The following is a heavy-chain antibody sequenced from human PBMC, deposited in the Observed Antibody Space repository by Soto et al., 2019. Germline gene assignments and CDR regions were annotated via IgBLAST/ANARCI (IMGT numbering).Heavy chain of an antibody. CDR2: IFPGDSDS. Sequence: GESLKISCKGSGYSFNNYWIAWVRQMPGKGLDWMGIIFPGDSDSVYSPSFQGQVTISVDKSISTAYLQWSGLEASDTAMYSCATQIGLHGVSRYCDSWRQGNLVIFCS. CDR1: GYSFNNYW. V-gene: IGHV5-51*01. J-gene: IGHJ4*02. D-gene: IGHD4-17*01. CDR3: ATQIGLHGVSRYCDS.